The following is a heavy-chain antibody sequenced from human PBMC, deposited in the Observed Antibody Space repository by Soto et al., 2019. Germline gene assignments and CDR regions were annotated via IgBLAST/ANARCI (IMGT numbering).Heavy chain of an antibody. J-gene: IGHJ6*02. V-gene: IGHV1-69*13. Sequence: SVKVSCKASGGTFSIYAISWVLRAPGEGLEWMGGIIPIFGTANYAQKFQGRVTITADESTSTAYMELSSLRSEDTAVYYCAVDNSSSWYYYGMDVWGQGTTVTVSS. D-gene: IGHD6-13*01. CDR1: GGTFSIYA. CDR3: AVDNSSSWYYYGMDV. CDR2: IIPIFGTA.